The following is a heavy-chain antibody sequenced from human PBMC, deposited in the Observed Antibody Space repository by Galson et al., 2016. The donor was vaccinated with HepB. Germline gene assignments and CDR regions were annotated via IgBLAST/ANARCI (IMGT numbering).Heavy chain of an antibody. D-gene: IGHD4-23*01. Sequence: SLRLSCAASGFTFSSYSMNWVRQAPGKGLAWVSYISSSSRTTYYADSVKGRFTISRDNAKNSLYLQMNGLRAEDTAVYYCARATNSDWFFDLWGRGTLVTFSS. CDR1: GFTFSSYS. CDR3: ARATNSDWFFDL. J-gene: IGHJ2*01. CDR2: ISSSSRTT. V-gene: IGHV3-48*01.